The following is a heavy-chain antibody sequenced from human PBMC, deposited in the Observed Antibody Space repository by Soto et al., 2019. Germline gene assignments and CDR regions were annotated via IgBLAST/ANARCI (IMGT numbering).Heavy chain of an antibody. Sequence: SETLSLTCAVSGASITRTDWCSWVRQSPGKGLEWIGEVYHSGSTNYDPSLKSRVTMSVDTSKNQFSLKLTSVTAVDTAVYYCARREIQGPIDYWGQGTLVTVSS. J-gene: IGHJ4*02. D-gene: IGHD1-26*01. CDR1: GASITRTDW. CDR3: ARREIQGPIDY. CDR2: VYHSGST. V-gene: IGHV4-4*02.